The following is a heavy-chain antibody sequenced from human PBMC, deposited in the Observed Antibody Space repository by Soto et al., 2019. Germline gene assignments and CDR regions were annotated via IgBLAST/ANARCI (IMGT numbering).Heavy chain of an antibody. Sequence: VGSLRLSCAASGFTFSSCAMCWVRQAQGQGLEWVSGVSDSRRSTSYDNSVYGRLTISRDNSKNTLFLLMDSLRAKDTAVYYCAKRETGTGWYLFDYWGQGTLVTVSS. J-gene: IGHJ4*02. CDR2: VSDSRRST. V-gene: IGHV3-23*01. CDR3: AKRETGTGWYLFDY. CDR1: GFTFSSCA. D-gene: IGHD6-19*01.